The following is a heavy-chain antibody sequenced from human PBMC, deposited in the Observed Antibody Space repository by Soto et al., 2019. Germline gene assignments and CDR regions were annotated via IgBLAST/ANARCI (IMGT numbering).Heavy chain of an antibody. CDR2: IIPMFGTA. CDR1: GGTFSSDS. CDR3: ARDWTI. D-gene: IGHD3-3*01. V-gene: IGHV1-69*12. Sequence: QVQLVQSGAEVKKPGSSVKVSCKASGGTFSSDSISWPRQAPGQGPEWMGGIIPMFGTANYAQKFQGRVTITADEFTSTAYMELSSLTSEDTAVYFCARDWTIWGQGTMVTVSS. J-gene: IGHJ3*02.